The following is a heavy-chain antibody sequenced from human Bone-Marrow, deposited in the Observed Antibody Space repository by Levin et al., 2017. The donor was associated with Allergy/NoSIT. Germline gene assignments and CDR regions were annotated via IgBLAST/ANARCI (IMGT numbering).Heavy chain of an antibody. D-gene: IGHD3-3*01. CDR3: AKGASFWSGYYINDY. Sequence: GGSLRLSCAASGFTFSSYGMHWVRQAPGKGLEWVAVISYDGSNKYYADSVKGRFTISRDNSKNTLYLQMNSLRAEDTAVYYCAKGASFWSGYYINDYWGQGTLVTVSS. CDR2: ISYDGSNK. V-gene: IGHV3-30*18. CDR1: GFTFSSYG. J-gene: IGHJ4*02.